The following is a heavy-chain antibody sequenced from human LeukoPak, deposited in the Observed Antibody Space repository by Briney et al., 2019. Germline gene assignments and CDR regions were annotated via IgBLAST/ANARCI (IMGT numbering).Heavy chain of an antibody. CDR2: TNAGNGNT. J-gene: IGHJ4*02. V-gene: IGHV1-3*01. D-gene: IGHD6-19*01. CDR3: ARGPYSSGWRPVDY. Sequence: ASVKVSCKASGYTFTSYAMHWVRQAPGQRLEWMGWTNAGNGNTKYSQKFQGRVTITRDTSASTAYMELSSLRSEDTAVYYCARGPYSSGWRPVDYWGQGTLVTVSS. CDR1: GYTFTSYA.